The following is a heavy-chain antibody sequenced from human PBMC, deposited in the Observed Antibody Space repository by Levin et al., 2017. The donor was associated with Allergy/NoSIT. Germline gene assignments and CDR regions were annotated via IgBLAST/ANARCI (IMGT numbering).Heavy chain of an antibody. CDR2: IRSKAYGGTT. CDR3: TSAIAAPYYFDH. D-gene: IGHD6-13*01. J-gene: IGHJ4*02. CDR1: GFTFGDYA. V-gene: IGHV3-49*03. Sequence: GGSLRLSCTASGFTFGDYAMSWFRQAPGKGLEWVGFIRSKAYGGTTEYAASVKGRFTISRDDSNSIAYLQMNSLKTEDTAVYYCTSAIAAPYYFDHWGQGTLVTVSS.